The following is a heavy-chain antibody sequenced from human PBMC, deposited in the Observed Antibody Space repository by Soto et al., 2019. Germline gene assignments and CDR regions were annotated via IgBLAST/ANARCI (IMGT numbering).Heavy chain of an antibody. CDR1: GFTFSSYA. D-gene: IGHD6-13*01. CDR2: ISSSSSYI. Sequence: GGSLRLSCAASGFTFSSYAMSWVRQAPGKGLEWVSSISSSSSYIYYADSVKGRFTISRDNAKNSLYLQMNSLRAEDTAVYYCARDPSAGTYYFDYWGQGTLVTVSS. V-gene: IGHV3-21*01. J-gene: IGHJ4*02. CDR3: ARDPSAGTYYFDY.